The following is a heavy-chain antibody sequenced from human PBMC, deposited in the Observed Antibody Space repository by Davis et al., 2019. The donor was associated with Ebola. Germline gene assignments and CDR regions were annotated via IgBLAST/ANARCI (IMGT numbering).Heavy chain of an antibody. D-gene: IGHD5-18*01. J-gene: IGHJ6*02. CDR3: ATESLDTAIYYYYGMDV. CDR2: IKHSGGT. V-gene: IGHV4-34*01. Sequence: SETLSLTCAVSGGSFNGYYWTWVRQSPGKGLEWIGEIKHSGGTNYNPSLKSRVTIFLDTSKTQCTLKLSSVAAADTAVYYCATESLDTAIYYYYGMDVWGQGTTVTVSS. CDR1: GGSFNGYY.